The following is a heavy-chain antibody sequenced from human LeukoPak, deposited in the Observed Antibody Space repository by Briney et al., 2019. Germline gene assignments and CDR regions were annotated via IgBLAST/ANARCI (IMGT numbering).Heavy chain of an antibody. CDR3: ARGYSSSWYGIYWFDP. D-gene: IGHD6-13*01. CDR2: INPNSGGT. CDR1: GYTFTDYY. J-gene: IGHJ5*02. V-gene: IGHV1-2*02. Sequence: GASVKVSCKASGYTFTDYYIHWVRQAPGQGLEWMGWINPNSGGTNYAQKFQGRVTMTRDTSISTAYMELSRLRSDDTAVYYCARGYSSSWYGIYWFDPWGQGTLVTVSS.